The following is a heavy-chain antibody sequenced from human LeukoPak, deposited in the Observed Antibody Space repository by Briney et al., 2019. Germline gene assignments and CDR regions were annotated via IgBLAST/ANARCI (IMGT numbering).Heavy chain of an antibody. D-gene: IGHD3-9*01. V-gene: IGHV3-30*04. CDR3: ARFPDFDWLFFDY. J-gene: IGHJ4*02. CDR2: ISYDGSNK. Sequence: GGSLRLSCAASGFTFSSYAMHWARQAPGKGLEWVAVISYDGSNKYYADSVKGRFTISRDNSKNTLYLQMNSLRAEDTAVYYCARFPDFDWLFFDYWGQGTLVTVSS. CDR1: GFTFSSYA.